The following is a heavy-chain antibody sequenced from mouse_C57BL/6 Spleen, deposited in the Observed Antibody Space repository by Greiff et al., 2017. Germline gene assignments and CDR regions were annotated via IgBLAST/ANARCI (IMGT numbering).Heavy chain of an antibody. V-gene: IGHV1-80*01. J-gene: IGHJ2*01. CDR2: IYPGDGDT. CDR1: GYAFSSYW. D-gene: IGHD2-1*01. CDR3: ARSGDYGNFYFDY. Sequence: QVQLQQSGAELVKPGASVKISCKASGYAFSSYWMNWVKQRPGKGLEWIGQIYPGDGDTNYNGKFKGKATLTADKSSSTAYMQLSSLTSEDSAVDFYARSGDYGNFYFDYWGQGTTLTVSS.